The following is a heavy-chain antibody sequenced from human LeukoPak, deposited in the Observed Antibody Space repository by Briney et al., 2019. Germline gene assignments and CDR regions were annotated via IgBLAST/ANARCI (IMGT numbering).Heavy chain of an antibody. CDR3: ARDQRGDYSFVH. J-gene: IGHJ4*01. Sequence: PSETLSLNCTVSGGSISSSSYYWGRIRQPPGKGLEWIGSIYYSGSTYYNPSLKSRVTISVDTSKNQLSLKLTSVTAADTAVYYSARDQRGDYSFVHWGHGTVVTVSS. CDR2: IYYSGST. D-gene: IGHD2-21*02. V-gene: IGHV4-39*02. CDR1: GGSISSSSYY.